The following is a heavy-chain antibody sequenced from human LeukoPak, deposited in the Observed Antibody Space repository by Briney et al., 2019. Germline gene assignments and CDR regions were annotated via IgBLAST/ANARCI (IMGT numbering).Heavy chain of an antibody. D-gene: IGHD3-22*01. CDR1: GGSISNYY. CDR2: IYYTGST. V-gene: IGHV4-59*01. CDR3: ARGTMMVGP. J-gene: IGHJ5*02. Sequence: KTSETLSLTCTVSGGSISNYYWSWIWQPPGKGLEYIGYIYYTGSTNYNPSLKSRVTMSVDPSKNQFSLKLSSVTAADTAVYYCARGTMMVGPWGQGTLVTVSS.